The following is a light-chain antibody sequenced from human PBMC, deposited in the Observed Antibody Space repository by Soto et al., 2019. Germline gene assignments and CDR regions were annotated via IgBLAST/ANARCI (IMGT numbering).Light chain of an antibody. Sequence: QPVLTQPASVSGSPGQSITISCAGTRSDVGAYRFVSWYQQHPGKAPKLMIYDIINRPSGVSNRFSGSKSGNTASLTISGLQAEDEADYYCVSYTTSSSYVFGSGTKVTVL. CDR1: RSDVGAYRF. CDR2: DII. J-gene: IGLJ1*01. CDR3: VSYTTSSSYV. V-gene: IGLV2-14*03.